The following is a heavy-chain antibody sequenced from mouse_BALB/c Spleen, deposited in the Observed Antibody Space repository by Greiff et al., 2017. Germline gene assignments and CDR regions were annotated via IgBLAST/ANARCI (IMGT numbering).Heavy chain of an antibody. CDR3: ARLHYYGYGDY. J-gene: IGHJ2*01. CDR1: GFTFSSYY. V-gene: IGHV5-6-2*01. D-gene: IGHD1-2*01. Sequence: EVKVVESGGGLVKLGGSLKLSCAASGFTFSSYYMSWVRQTPEKRLELVAAINSNGGSTYYPDTVKGRFTISRDNAKNTLYLQMSSLKSEDTALYYCARLHYYGYGDYWGQGTTLTVSS. CDR2: INSNGGST.